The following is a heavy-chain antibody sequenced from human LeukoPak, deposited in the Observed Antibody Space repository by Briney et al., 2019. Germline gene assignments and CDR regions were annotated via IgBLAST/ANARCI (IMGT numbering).Heavy chain of an antibody. CDR3: ARRSDILTGYYNY. CDR2: IIPILGIA. Sequence: GASVKVSCKASGGTFSSYAISWVRPAPGQGLEWMGRIIPILGIANYAQKSQGRVTITADKSTSTAYMELSSLRSEDTAVYYCARRSDILTGYYNYWGQETLVTVSS. D-gene: IGHD3-9*01. V-gene: IGHV1-69*04. CDR1: GGTFSSYA. J-gene: IGHJ4*02.